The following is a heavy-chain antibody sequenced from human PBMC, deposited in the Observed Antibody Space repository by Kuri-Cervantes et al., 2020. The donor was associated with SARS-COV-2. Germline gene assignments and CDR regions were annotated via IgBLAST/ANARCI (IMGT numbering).Heavy chain of an antibody. CDR1: GYTFTSYY. CDR2: INPSGGST. CDR3: ARSSPKGYEYEQQLVPYYFDY. Sequence: ASVKVSCKASGYTFTSYYMHWVRQAPGQGLEWMGIINPSGGSTSYAQKFQGRVTMTRDTSTSTAYMELSSLRSEDTAVYYCARSSPKGYEYEQQLVPYYFDYWGQGTLVTVSS. D-gene: IGHD6-13*01. V-gene: IGHV1-46*01. J-gene: IGHJ4*02.